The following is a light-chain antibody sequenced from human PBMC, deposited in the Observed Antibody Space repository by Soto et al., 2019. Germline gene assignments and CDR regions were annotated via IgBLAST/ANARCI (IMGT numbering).Light chain of an antibody. J-gene: IGLJ2*01. CDR1: SSNIGSNT. CDR2: SNN. CDR3: AAWDDSLNGQV. V-gene: IGLV1-44*01. Sequence: QSVLTQPPSASGTPGQRVTISCSGSSSNIGSNTVNWYQQLPGTAPKLLIYSNNQRPSVVPDRFSGSKSGTSASLAISGLPSEDEADYYCAAWDDSLNGQVFGGGTKLTVL.